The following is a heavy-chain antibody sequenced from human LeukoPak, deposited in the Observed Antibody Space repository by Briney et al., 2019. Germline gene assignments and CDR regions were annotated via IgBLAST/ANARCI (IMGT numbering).Heavy chain of an antibody. D-gene: IGHD6-19*01. V-gene: IGHV3-66*01. CDR2: LYSGGST. J-gene: IGHJ4*02. Sequence: GGSLRLSCAASGFSVSDNYMSWVRQAPGKGLEWVSLLYSGGSTHYADSVKGRFTISRDKSNNMLSLQMNSLRAEDTAVYYCARSGSGQFCDYWGQGTLVTVSS. CDR1: GFSVSDNY. CDR3: ARSGSGQFCDY.